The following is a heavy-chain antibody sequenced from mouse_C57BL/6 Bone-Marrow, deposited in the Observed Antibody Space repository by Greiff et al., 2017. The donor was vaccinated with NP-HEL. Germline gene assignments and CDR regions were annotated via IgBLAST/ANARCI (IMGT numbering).Heavy chain of an antibody. J-gene: IGHJ4*01. V-gene: IGHV1-26*01. Sequence: EVQLQQSGPELVKPGASVKISCKASGYTFTDYYMNWVKQSHGKSLEWSGDINPNNGGTSYNQKFKGKATLTVDKSSSTAYMELRSLTSEDSAVYYCAREDYYGSTDAMDYWGQGTSVTVSS. CDR1: GYTFTDYY. CDR3: AREDYYGSTDAMDY. D-gene: IGHD1-1*01. CDR2: INPNNGGT.